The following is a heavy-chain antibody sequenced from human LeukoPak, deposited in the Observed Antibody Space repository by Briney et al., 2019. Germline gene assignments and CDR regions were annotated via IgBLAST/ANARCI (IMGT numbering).Heavy chain of an antibody. CDR1: GFSFSNYG. CDR2: IRYDGNNK. CDR3: ARYNSYYGMDV. D-gene: IGHD5-12*01. V-gene: IGHV3-30*02. Sequence: GGSLRLSCAVSGFSFSNYGMHWVRQAPGKGLEWVAFIRYDGNNKYYADSVKGRFTISRDNSKNTLYLQMNSLRSEDTAVYYCARYNSYYGMDVWGQGTTVTVSS. J-gene: IGHJ6*02.